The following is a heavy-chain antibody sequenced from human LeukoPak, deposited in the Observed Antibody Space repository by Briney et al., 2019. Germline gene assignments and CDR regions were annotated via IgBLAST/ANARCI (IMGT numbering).Heavy chain of an antibody. V-gene: IGHV3-53*01. J-gene: IGHJ4*02. CDR3: AKEAVEFFDY. CDR2: IYSGDNT. D-gene: IGHD3-10*01. CDR1: GFTVSRYY. Sequence: GGSLRLSCAVSGFTVSRYYMSWVRQAPGKGLEWVSIIYSGDNTYYADSVKGRFTISRDNSKNTMYLQMNSLRAEDTAVYYCAKEAVEFFDYWGQGNLVTVSS.